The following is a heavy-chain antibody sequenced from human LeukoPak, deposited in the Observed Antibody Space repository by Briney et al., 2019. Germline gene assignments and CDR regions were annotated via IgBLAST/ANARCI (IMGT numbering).Heavy chain of an antibody. CDR3: ARRGSLKAPLVY. Sequence: SETLSLTCAVYGGSFSGYHWSWIRQPPGKGLEWIGEINHSGTTNNNPSLKSRVTISVDTSKNQFSLKLSSVTAADTAVYYCARRGSLKAPLVYWGQGTLVTVSS. V-gene: IGHV4-34*01. J-gene: IGHJ4*02. CDR2: INHSGTT. D-gene: IGHD1-26*01. CDR1: GGSFSGYH.